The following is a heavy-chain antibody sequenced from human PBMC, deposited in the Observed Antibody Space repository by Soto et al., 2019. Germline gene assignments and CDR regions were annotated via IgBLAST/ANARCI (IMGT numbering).Heavy chain of an antibody. Sequence: PSETLSLTCTVSGGSISSGGYYWSWIRQHPGKGLEWIGYIYYSGSTYYNPSLKSRVTISVDTSKNQFSLKLRSVTAADTAVYYCAAGYCSGGSCYLPSLRYYYGMDVWGQGTTVTVSS. J-gene: IGHJ6*02. CDR2: IYYSGST. V-gene: IGHV4-31*03. CDR1: GGSISSGGYY. CDR3: AAGYCSGGSCYLPSLRYYYGMDV. D-gene: IGHD2-15*01.